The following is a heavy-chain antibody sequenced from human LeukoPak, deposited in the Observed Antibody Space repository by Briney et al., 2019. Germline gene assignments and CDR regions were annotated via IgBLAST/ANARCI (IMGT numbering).Heavy chain of an antibody. V-gene: IGHV1-69*04. CDR2: IIPILGIA. D-gene: IGHD2-2*01. J-gene: IGHJ4*02. CDR3: AKGVVVPDAASDY. Sequence: SVKVSCKAPGGTFSSYAISWVRQAPGQGLEWMGRIIPILGIANYAQKFQGRVTITADKSTSTAYMELSSLRSEDTVVYYCAKGVVVPDAASDYWGQGTLVTVSS. CDR1: GGTFSSYA.